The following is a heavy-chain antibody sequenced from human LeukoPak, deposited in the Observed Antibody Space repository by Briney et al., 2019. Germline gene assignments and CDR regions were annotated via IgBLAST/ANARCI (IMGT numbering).Heavy chain of an antibody. V-gene: IGHV3-66*01. CDR3: ASSAAAGTPEDY. CDR1: GFTVSNNY. CDR2: IYSGGST. D-gene: IGHD6-13*01. J-gene: IGHJ4*02. Sequence: GGSLRLSCVVSGFTVSNNYMSWVRQAPRKGLEWVSLIYSGGSTYYADSVKGRFTISRDNSKNTLYLQMNSLRAEDTAVYYCASSAAAGTPEDYWGQGTLVTVSS.